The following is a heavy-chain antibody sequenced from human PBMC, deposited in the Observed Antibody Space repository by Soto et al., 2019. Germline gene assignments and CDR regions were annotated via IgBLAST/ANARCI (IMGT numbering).Heavy chain of an antibody. CDR2: IYYRGST. CDR1: GGSISSHY. CDR3: ARDGREASGMDV. J-gene: IGHJ6*02. Sequence: SETLSLTYTVSGGSISSHYWSWVRQAPGKGLEWIGHIYYRGSTSYNPSLRSRSTISVDTSNNQFSLKLNSVTTADTAVYYCARDGREASGMDVWGQGTKVTVSS. D-gene: IGHD1-26*01. V-gene: IGHV4-59*11.